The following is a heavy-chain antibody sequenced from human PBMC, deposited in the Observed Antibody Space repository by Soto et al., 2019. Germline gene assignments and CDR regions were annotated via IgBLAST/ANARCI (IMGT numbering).Heavy chain of an antibody. Sequence: SVKVSCKVHGYTLTELSMHRARQSPGKGLEWMGGFDPEDGETIYAQKFQGRVTMTEDTSTDTAYMELSSLRSEDTAVYYCATDRGGWPHDFDIWGQGTMVTVSS. V-gene: IGHV1-24*01. J-gene: IGHJ3*02. CDR3: ATDRGGWPHDFDI. CDR1: GYTLTELS. D-gene: IGHD3-10*01. CDR2: FDPEDGET.